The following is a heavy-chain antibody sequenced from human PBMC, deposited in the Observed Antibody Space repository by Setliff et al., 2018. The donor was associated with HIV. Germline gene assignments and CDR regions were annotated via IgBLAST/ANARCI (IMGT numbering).Heavy chain of an antibody. V-gene: IGHV1-18*01. J-gene: IGHJ6*02. CDR3: ARLGSGWSDSYYYAMDV. Sequence: ASVKVSCKASGYTFLTYGISWVRQAPGHGLEWMGWISPNFGHTNYAQDFLGRVTLTIDTSTSRAYMELRSLRSDDTAVYFCARLGSGWSDSYYYAMDVWGQGTTVTVSS. CDR2: ISPNFGHT. CDR1: GYTFLTYG. D-gene: IGHD6-19*01.